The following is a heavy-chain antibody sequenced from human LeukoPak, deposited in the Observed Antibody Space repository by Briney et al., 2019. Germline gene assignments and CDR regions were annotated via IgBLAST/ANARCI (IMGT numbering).Heavy chain of an antibody. V-gene: IGHV4-59*11. D-gene: IGHD6-19*01. Sequence: SETLSLTCTVSGGSISGHYWSWIRQPPEKGLEWIGYIYYNGRTNSNPSLKSRVTISVDTSKYQFSLKLTSVTAADTAVYYCARFLSSGLDYWGQGILVTVSS. J-gene: IGHJ4*02. CDR3: ARFLSSGLDY. CDR2: IYYNGRT. CDR1: GGSISGHY.